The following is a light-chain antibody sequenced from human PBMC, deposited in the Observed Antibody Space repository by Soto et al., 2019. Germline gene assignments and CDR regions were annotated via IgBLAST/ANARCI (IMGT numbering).Light chain of an antibody. Sequence: DLQMNQSPSSLSASVGDRVTITCRASQSISNYLNWYQQKPGKAPKLLIYAASSMQSGVPSRFSGSGSETDLTLTISSLQPDDSATYYCQQSFSPLWTFGQGTKVEV. CDR3: QQSFSPLWT. CDR2: AAS. CDR1: QSISNY. V-gene: IGKV1-39*01. J-gene: IGKJ1*01.